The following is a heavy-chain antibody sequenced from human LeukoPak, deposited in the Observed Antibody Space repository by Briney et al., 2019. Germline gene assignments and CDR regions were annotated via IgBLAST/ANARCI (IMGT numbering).Heavy chain of an antibody. V-gene: IGHV3-21*01. Sequence: GGSLRLSCAASGFTFSSYSMNWVRQAPGKGLEWVSSISSSRSYIYYAGSVKGRFTISRDNAKNSLYLQMNSLRAEDTAVYYCARDRTGLFDYWGQGTLVTVSS. D-gene: IGHD3/OR15-3a*01. J-gene: IGHJ4*02. CDR2: ISSSRSYI. CDR1: GFTFSSYS. CDR3: ARDRTGLFDY.